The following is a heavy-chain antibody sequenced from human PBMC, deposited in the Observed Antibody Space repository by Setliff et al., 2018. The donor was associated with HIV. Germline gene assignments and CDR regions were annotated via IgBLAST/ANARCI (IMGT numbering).Heavy chain of an antibody. D-gene: IGHD3-22*01. Sequence: GGSLRLSCAAYGFTFSSYIMNWVRQAPGKGLEWVSSISTNGSYRYYADSVKGRFTVSRDNAKNSLHLQMSSLRTEDTAVYYCATAYYAVGGYTFDYWGQGALVTVSS. CDR1: GFTFSSYI. CDR2: ISTNGSYR. CDR3: ATAYYAVGGYTFDY. J-gene: IGHJ4*02. V-gene: IGHV3-21*01.